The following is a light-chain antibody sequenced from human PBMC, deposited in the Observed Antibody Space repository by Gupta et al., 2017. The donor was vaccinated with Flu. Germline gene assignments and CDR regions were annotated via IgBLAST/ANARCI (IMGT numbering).Light chain of an antibody. V-gene: IGKV2D-29*01. CDR1: QSLLYGDGKTY. J-gene: IGKJ5*01. CDR3: MQSIQFPTT. Sequence: DIVMTQIPLSLSVTPGQPASISCKSSQSLLYGDGKTYLYWFLQKSGQPPQLLIYEVSNRFSGVSDRFSGGGSGTDFTLKISRVEAEDVGIYYCMQSIQFPTTFGQGTRLEIK. CDR2: EVS.